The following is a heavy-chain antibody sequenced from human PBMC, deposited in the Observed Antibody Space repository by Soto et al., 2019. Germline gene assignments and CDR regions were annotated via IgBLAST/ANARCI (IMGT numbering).Heavy chain of an antibody. J-gene: IGHJ4*02. D-gene: IGHD3-10*01. CDR3: ARVAIYYGSGKRTYFDS. CDR2: INTDGSST. Sequence: GGSLRLSCAAFGFPFDDYGMSWVRQAPGKGLVWVSRINTDGSSTTYADSVKGRFTISRDNGRNMVFLQMNRLRAEDTALYYCARVAIYYGSGKRTYFDSWGPGTLVTVSS. V-gene: IGHV3-74*01. CDR1: GFPFDDYG.